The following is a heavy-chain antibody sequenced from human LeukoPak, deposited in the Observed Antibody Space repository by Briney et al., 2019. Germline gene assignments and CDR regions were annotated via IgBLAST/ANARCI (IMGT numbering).Heavy chain of an antibody. CDR3: ATSIGGGGGGSPQSFRH. D-gene: IGHD3-16*01. Sequence: PGGSLRLSCAASGFTVSSNYMSWVRQAPGKGLEWVSLLYSGGNTYYADSAKGRFTISRDNSKNTLYLQMNSLRAEDTAVYYCATSIGGGGGGSPQSFRHGGQGTRSPSPQ. J-gene: IGHJ1*01. V-gene: IGHV3-66*02. CDR1: GFTVSSNY. CDR2: LYSGGNT.